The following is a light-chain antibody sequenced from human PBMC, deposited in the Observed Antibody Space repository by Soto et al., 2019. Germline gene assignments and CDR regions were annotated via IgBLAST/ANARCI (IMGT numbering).Light chain of an antibody. J-gene: IGKJ5*01. CDR2: GTS. V-gene: IGKV3-20*01. CDR1: QSVSSSY. Sequence: DIVMTQSPGTLSLYPGERATLSCRASQSVSSSYLAWYLQKPGQAPRLLISGTSSRATGIPDRFSGSGSEIDFTLTISSLEPEDFAVFYCQQYGSFPITFGQGTRLEIK. CDR3: QQYGSFPIT.